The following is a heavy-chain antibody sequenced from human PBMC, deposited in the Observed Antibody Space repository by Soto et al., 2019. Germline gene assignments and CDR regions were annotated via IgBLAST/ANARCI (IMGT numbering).Heavy chain of an antibody. J-gene: IGHJ4*02. CDR2: IYPGDSDT. CDR3: ARDGLYSYGMAPFDY. D-gene: IGHD5-18*01. V-gene: IGHV5-51*01. CDR1: GYSFTSYW. Sequence: GESLKISCKGSGYSFTSYWIGWVRQMPGKGLEWMGIIYPGDSDTRYSPSFQGQVTISADKSISTAYLQWSSLKASDTAMYYCARDGLYSYGMAPFDYWGQGTLVTVS.